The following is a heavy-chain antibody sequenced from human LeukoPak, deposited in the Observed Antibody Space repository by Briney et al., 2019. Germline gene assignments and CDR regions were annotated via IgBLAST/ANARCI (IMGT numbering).Heavy chain of an antibody. J-gene: IGHJ4*02. CDR2: INPNSGGT. D-gene: IGHD2-2*01. V-gene: IGHV1-2*02. CDR1: GYTFTGYY. Sequence: ASVKVSCKASGYTFTGYYMHWVRQAPGQGLEWMGWINPNSGGTNYAQKFQGRVTMTRDTSISTAYTELSRLRSDDTAVYYCARTRSAVPAARSYYFDYWGQGTLVTVSS. CDR3: ARTRSAVPAARSYYFDY.